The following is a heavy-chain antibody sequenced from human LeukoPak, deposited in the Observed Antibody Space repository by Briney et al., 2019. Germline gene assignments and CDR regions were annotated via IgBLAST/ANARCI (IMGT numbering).Heavy chain of an antibody. D-gene: IGHD2-2*02. CDR1: GGSISSGGYY. CDR3: ARAPKGVPAAIYWFDP. CDR2: IYYSGST. Sequence: SETLSFTCTVSGGSISSGGYYWSWIRQHPGKGLEWIGYIYYSGSTYYNPSLKSRVTISVDTSKNQFSLKLSSVTAADTAVYYCARAPKGVPAAIYWFDPWGQGTLVTVSS. J-gene: IGHJ5*02. V-gene: IGHV4-31*03.